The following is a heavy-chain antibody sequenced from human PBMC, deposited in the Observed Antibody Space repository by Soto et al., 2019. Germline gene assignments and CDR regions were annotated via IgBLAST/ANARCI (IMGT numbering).Heavy chain of an antibody. CDR1: EFDFSNYA. CDR2: ITASGSTT. J-gene: IGHJ5*02. CDR3: GKDRASGSGSCYAS. V-gene: IGHV3-23*01. D-gene: IGHD2-2*01. Sequence: VQLLESGGGLIQPGGSLRLSCAASEFDFSNYAMAWVRQAPGKGLEWVSHITASGSTTYYADSVKGRFTISRDNSKNTLYLHMSALRVYDTAVFFCGKDRASGSGSCYASWGQGTLVTVSS.